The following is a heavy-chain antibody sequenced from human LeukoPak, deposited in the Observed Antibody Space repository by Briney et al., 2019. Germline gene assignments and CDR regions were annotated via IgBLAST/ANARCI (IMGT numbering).Heavy chain of an antibody. CDR2: MIPIFGTA. J-gene: IGHJ4*02. CDR3: ARKGGYDYVWGSYIDY. V-gene: IGHV1-69*01. D-gene: IGHD3-16*01. Sequence: SVKVSCKASGGTFSSYAISWVRQAPGRGLEWMGGMIPIFGTANYAQKFQGRVTITADESTSTAYMELSSLRSEDTAVYYCARKGGYDYVWGSYIDYWGQGTLVTVSS. CDR1: GGTFSSYA.